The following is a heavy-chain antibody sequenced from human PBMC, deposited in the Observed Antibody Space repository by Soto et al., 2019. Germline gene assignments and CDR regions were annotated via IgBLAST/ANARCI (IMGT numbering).Heavy chain of an antibody. D-gene: IGHD7-27*01. CDR1: GGAISSYY. Sequence: PSDTLSLTVTVSGGAISSYYWSGIRQPPGKGLEWIRYIYDSRSTNYTHSLNSRVTISVDTSKNQFSLKLSSVTAADTAGYYCARRWGRTFDYWAQGTLVTVSS. CDR3: ARRWGRTFDY. V-gene: IGHV4-59*08. CDR2: IYDSRST. J-gene: IGHJ4*02.